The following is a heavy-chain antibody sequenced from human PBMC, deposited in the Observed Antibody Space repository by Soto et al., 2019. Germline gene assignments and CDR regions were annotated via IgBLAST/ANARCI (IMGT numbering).Heavy chain of an antibody. V-gene: IGHV4-59*01. J-gene: IGHJ4*02. CDR2: IYYSGST. CDR3: ARGRDYSGYVYDY. Sequence: SETLSLTCTVSCGSINNYYWSWVRQPPGKGLEWIGYIYYSGSTNYNPSLKSRVTTSLDTSKNQVSLRLSSVTAADTAVYYCARGRDYSGYVYDYWGPGTLVTVSS. D-gene: IGHD5-12*01. CDR1: CGSINNYY.